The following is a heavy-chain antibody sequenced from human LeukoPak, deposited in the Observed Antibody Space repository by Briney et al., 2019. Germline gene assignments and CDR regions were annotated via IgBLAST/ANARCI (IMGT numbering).Heavy chain of an antibody. CDR3: ARDTSVGAFDI. CDR2: INHSGST. V-gene: IGHV4-34*01. D-gene: IGHD1-26*01. J-gene: IGHJ3*02. CDR1: GGSFSGYY. Sequence: PSETLSLTCAVYGGSFSGYYWSWIRQPPGKGLEWIGEINHSGSTNYNPSLKSRVTISVDTSKNQFSLKLSSVTAADTAVYYCARDTSVGAFDIWGPGTMVTVSS.